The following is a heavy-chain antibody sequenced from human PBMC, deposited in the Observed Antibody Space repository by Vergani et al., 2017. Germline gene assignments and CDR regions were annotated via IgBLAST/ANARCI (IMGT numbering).Heavy chain of an antibody. J-gene: IGHJ4*02. CDR3: ARDRRGSSWYIDY. Sequence: QVQLQESGPGLVKASQTLSLTCSVSGAYVGSGGYYWTWVRQRPGMGLDWIGYIYYSGSTYYNPSLKSRVTISVDTSKNQFSLKLSSVTAADTAVYYCARDRRGSSWYIDYWGQGTLVTVSS. CDR2: IYYSGST. CDR1: GAYVGSGGYY. V-gene: IGHV4-30-4*08. D-gene: IGHD6-13*01.